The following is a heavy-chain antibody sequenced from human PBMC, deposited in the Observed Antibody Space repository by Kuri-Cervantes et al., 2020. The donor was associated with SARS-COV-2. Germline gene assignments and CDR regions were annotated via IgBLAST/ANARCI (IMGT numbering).Heavy chain of an antibody. CDR1: GSTFSGHW. J-gene: IGHJ4*02. D-gene: IGHD1-1*01. CDR3: VRDGDHWNFDY. V-gene: IGHV3-74*01. CDR2: INPYGSYT. Sequence: GSSMKISCAAAGSTFSGHWIHWVRQAPGKGLGWVSRINPYGSYTNNADSVKGRFTLSRDNAKNMLFLQINSLRAEDTAVYYGVRDGDHWNFDYWGQGTLVTVSS.